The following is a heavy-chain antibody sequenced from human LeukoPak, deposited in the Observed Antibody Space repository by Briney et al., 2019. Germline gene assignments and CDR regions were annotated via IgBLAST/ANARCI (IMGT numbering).Heavy chain of an antibody. Sequence: GGSLRLSCAASRFTVSSNYMGWVRQAPGKGLEWVSVLYSDGTTYYLDSVKGRFTISRDNSQNTLYLQLDSLRAEDTAVYYCARLYDRSAYGAFDIWGQGTMVTVSS. CDR3: ARLYDRSAYGAFDI. D-gene: IGHD3-22*01. V-gene: IGHV3-66*02. CDR2: LYSDGTT. CDR1: RFTVSSNY. J-gene: IGHJ3*02.